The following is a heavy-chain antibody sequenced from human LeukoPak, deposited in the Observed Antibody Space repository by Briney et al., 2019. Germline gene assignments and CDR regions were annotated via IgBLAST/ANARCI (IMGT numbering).Heavy chain of an antibody. CDR2: ISGSVGST. V-gene: IGHV3-23*01. J-gene: IGHJ4*02. CDR1: GFTFSSYA. CDR3: AKAGGSESYYNAHDY. D-gene: IGHD3-10*01. Sequence: PGGSLRLSCAASGFTFSSYAMSWVRQAPGKGLEWVSVISGSVGSTYYADSVKGRFTISRDNSKNTLYLQMNSLRAEDTAVYYCAKAGGSESYYNAHDYWGQGTLVTVSS.